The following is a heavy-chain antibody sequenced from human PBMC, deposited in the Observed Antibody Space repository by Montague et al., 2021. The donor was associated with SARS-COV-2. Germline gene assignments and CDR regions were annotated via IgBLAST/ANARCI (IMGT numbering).Heavy chain of an antibody. D-gene: IGHD3-16*01. CDR2: IYFNGXT. V-gene: IGHV4-61*03. CDR3: AREVVGVKTNWLDT. J-gene: IGHJ5*02. CDR1: GVSVSSNNYY. Sequence: SETLSLTCSVSGVSVSSNNYYWTWIRRPPWKGLEWIGYIYFNGXTXLXXXXEGRVTTSIDTSKNHFSLRLTSVTPADTAVYYCAREVVGVKTNWLDTWGQGTLVTVSS.